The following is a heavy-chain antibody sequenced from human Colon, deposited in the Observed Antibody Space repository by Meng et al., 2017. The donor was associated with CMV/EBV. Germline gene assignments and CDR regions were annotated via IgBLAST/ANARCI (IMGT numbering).Heavy chain of an antibody. D-gene: IGHD3-10*01. Sequence: QLRPRAPGPGLVKPSETLSPTCPFPGASIPRYYWSWIRQPAGKGLEWIGRVYISGNTNYNPSLKSRVTMSIDTSKNQLSLNIRSVTAADTAVYYCARDSNLSGLAYWGQGTLVTVSS. CDR2: VYISGNT. CDR1: GASIPRYY. J-gene: IGHJ4*02. V-gene: IGHV4-4*07. CDR3: ARDSNLSGLAY.